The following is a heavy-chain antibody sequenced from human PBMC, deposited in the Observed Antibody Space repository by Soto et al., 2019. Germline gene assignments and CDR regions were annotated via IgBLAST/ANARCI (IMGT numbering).Heavy chain of an antibody. CDR1: GGSISSSSYY. J-gene: IGHJ4*02. CDR3: AIHGLQYCSGAGCVFDY. Sequence: SETLSLTCTVSGGSISSSSYYWGWIRQPPGKGLEWIGTIYYSGSTYYNPSLKSRVTISVDTSKNQFSLKLTSVTAADTAVYDCAIHGLQYCSGAGCVFDYWRQGTLVTVSS. CDR2: IYYSGST. V-gene: IGHV4-39*01. D-gene: IGHD2-15*01.